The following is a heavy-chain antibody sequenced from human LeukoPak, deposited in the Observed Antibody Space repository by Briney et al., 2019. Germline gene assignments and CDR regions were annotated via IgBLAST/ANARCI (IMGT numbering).Heavy chain of an antibody. V-gene: IGHV3-9*01. J-gene: IGHJ6*04. D-gene: IGHD1-1*01. CDR3: AKDLQSSPNWGMDV. Sequence: PGGSLRLSCAASGFTFSSYGMHWVRQAPGKGLEWVSGISWNSGSIGYADSVKGRFTISRDNAKNSLYLQMNSLRAEDTALYYCAKDLQSSPNWGMDVWGKGPTVTVSS. CDR1: GFTFSSYG. CDR2: ISWNSGSI.